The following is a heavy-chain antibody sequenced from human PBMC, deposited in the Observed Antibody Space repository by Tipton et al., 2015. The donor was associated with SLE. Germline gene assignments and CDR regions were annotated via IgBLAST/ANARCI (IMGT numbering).Heavy chain of an antibody. Sequence: TLSLTCSVSGDSITRYYWSWFRQSTGRGLEWIGRVYSSGSANYNPALISRVSMSVDISKNQFFLTLRSVTAADTALYYCARHFSGSYSFDYWGQGKLVTVSS. CDR3: ARHFSGSYSFDY. CDR2: VYSSGSA. D-gene: IGHD1-26*01. V-gene: IGHV4-4*07. J-gene: IGHJ4*02. CDR1: GDSITRYY.